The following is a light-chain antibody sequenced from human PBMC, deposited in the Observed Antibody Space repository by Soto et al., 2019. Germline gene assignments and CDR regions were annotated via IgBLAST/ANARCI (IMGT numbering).Light chain of an antibody. CDR3: SSYTSSSTWV. CDR1: SSDVGGYNY. J-gene: IGLJ3*02. V-gene: IGLV2-14*01. CDR2: DVS. Sequence: QSALTQPASVSGSPGQSITISCTGTSSDVGGYNYVSWYQQHPGKAPKHMIYDVSNRPSGVSNRFSGSKSGNTASLTISRLQAEDEADYFCSSYTSSSTWVFGGGTKLTVL.